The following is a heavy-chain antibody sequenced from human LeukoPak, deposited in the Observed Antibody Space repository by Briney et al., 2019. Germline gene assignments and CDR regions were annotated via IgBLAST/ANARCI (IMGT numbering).Heavy chain of an antibody. D-gene: IGHD6-13*01. J-gene: IGHJ6*03. CDR2: IKQDGSEK. CDR1: GFTFSSYW. V-gene: IGHV3-7*01. Sequence: PGGSLRLSCAASGFTFSSYWMSWVRQAPGKGLEWVANIKQDGSEKYYVDSVKGRFTISRDNAKNSLYLQMNSLRAEDTAVYYCAREGSSSWYYYYYMDVWGKGTTVTVSS. CDR3: AREGSSSWYYYYYMDV.